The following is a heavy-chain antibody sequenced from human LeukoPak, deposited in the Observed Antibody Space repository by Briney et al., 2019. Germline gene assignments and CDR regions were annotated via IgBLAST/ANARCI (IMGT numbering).Heavy chain of an antibody. CDR2: ISYSGTT. CDR1: GGSISSGSYY. Sequence: SETLSLTCTVSGGSISSGSYYWGWVRQPPGKGLEWIGSISYSGTTYYNLSPKSRVTLSVDTSKNQFSLKLSSVTAADTALYYCARHLRGGSIWFDYWGQGTLVTVSS. V-gene: IGHV4-39*01. CDR3: ARHLRGGSIWFDY. J-gene: IGHJ4*02. D-gene: IGHD6-13*01.